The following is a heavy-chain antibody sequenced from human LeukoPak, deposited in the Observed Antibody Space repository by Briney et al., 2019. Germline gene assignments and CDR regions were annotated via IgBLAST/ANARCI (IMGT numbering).Heavy chain of an antibody. CDR3: ARGKYDILTGYYTYYFDY. Sequence: ASVKVSCKASGYTFTSYVINWVRQATGQGLEWMGWMNPNSGNTGYAQKFQGRVTITRNTSISTAYMELSSLRSEDTAVYYCARGKYDILTGYYTYYFDYWGQGTLVTVSS. V-gene: IGHV1-8*03. CDR2: MNPNSGNT. J-gene: IGHJ4*02. D-gene: IGHD3-9*01. CDR1: GYTFTSYV.